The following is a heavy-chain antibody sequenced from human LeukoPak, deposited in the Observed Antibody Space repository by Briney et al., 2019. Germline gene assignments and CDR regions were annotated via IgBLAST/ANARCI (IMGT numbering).Heavy chain of an antibody. J-gene: IGHJ4*02. Sequence: SETLSLTCTVSGGSISSYYWSWIRQPPGKGLEWIGYISYSGSTKYNPSLKSRVTISVDTSKNQFSLRLSSVTAADTAVYYCARGRVDTVMDYFDCWGQGTLVTVSS. V-gene: IGHV4-59*01. CDR2: ISYSGST. CDR1: GGSISSYY. CDR3: ARGRVDTVMDYFDC. D-gene: IGHD5-18*01.